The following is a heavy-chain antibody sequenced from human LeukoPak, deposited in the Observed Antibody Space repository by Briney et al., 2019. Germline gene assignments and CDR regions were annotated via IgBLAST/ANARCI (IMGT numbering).Heavy chain of an antibody. CDR3: AREGCSSTSCYIGSWDYYYYGMDV. CDR1: GFTFSSYS. V-gene: IGHV3-21*01. CDR2: ISSSSSYI. D-gene: IGHD2-2*02. J-gene: IGHJ6*02. Sequence: GGSLRLSCAASGFTFSSYSMNWVRQAPGKGLERVSSISSSSSYIYYADSVKGRFTISRDNAKNSLYLQMNSLRAEDTAVYYCAREGCSSTSCYIGSWDYYYYGMDVWGQGTTVTVSS.